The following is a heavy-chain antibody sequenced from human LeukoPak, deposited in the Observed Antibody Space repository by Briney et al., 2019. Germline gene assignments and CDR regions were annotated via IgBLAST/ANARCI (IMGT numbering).Heavy chain of an antibody. D-gene: IGHD6-13*01. CDR2: ISAYNGNT. CDR1: GYTFTSYG. Sequence: ASVTVSFKASGYTFTSYGISWVRQAPGQGLEWMGWISAYNGNTNYAQKLQGRVTMTTDTSTSTAYMELRSLRSDDTAVYYCARDSSSSWFSKFDPWGQGTLVTVSS. V-gene: IGHV1-18*04. J-gene: IGHJ5*02. CDR3: ARDSSSSWFSKFDP.